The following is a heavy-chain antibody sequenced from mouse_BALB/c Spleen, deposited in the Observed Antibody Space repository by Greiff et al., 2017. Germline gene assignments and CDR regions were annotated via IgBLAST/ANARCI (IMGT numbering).Heavy chain of an antibody. V-gene: IGHV1-54*01. CDR3: ARWNDGSSPHYAMDD. Sequence: QVQLQQSGAELVRPGTSVKVSCKASGYAFTNYLIEWVKQRPGQGLEWIGVINPGSGGTNYNEKFKGKATLTADKSSSTAYMQLSSLTSDDSAVYFCARWNDGSSPHYAMDDWGQGTSVTVSS. CDR1: GYAFTNYL. D-gene: IGHD1-1*01. J-gene: IGHJ4*01. CDR2: INPGSGGT.